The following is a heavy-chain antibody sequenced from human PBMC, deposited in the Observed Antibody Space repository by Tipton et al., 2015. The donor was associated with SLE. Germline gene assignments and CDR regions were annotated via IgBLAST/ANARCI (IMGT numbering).Heavy chain of an antibody. CDR3: ARQGFDSSPWYAY. CDR1: SGSIISSSYH. D-gene: IGHD6-13*01. V-gene: IGHV4-39*01. Sequence: LRLSCTVSSGSIISSSYHWAWIRQPPGKGLEWIGSIYYSGNTYYNPSLKSRITMSVDTSKNQFSLTLTSVTAADTALYYCARQGFDSSPWYAYWGQGILVTVSS. CDR2: IYYSGNT. J-gene: IGHJ4*02.